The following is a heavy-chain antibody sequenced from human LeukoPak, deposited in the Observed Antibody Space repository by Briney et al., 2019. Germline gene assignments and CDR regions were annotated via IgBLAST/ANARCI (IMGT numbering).Heavy chain of an antibody. CDR1: GFTFSSYW. CDR2: ISSNGGSA. D-gene: IGHD3-10*01. CDR3: ACRHISTYYYGVFDF. Sequence: GGSLRLSCAASGFTFSSYWMSWVRQAPGKGLEYVSAISSNGGSAYYADSVKGRFTISRDNARNSLYLQMDTLRAEDTAVYYCACRHISTYYYGVFDFWGQGTLVTVS. J-gene: IGHJ4*02. V-gene: IGHV3-64*04.